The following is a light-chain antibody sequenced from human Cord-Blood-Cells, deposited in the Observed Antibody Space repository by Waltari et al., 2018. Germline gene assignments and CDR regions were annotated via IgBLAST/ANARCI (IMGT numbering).Light chain of an antibody. Sequence: DIQMTQSPPPLPASVGDRVTITCRASQSISSYLNWYQQKPGKAPKLLIYAASSLQSGVPSRFSGSGSGTDFTLTISSLQPEDFATYYCQQSYSTPRTFGQGTKVEIK. CDR3: QQSYSTPRT. J-gene: IGKJ1*01. V-gene: IGKV1-39*01. CDR1: QSISSY. CDR2: AAS.